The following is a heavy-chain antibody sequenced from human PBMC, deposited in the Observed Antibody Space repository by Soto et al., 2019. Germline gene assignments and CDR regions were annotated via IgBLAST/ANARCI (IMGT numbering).Heavy chain of an antibody. D-gene: IGHD3-3*01. J-gene: IGHJ4*02. CDR3: ATSGISGGTARDY. CDR2: ISYDGSNK. V-gene: IGHV3-30*03. Sequence: QVQLVESGGGVVQPGRSLRLSCAASGLNFNVYGMHWVRQAPGKGLEWLAVISYDGSNKYYLDSVKGRFTISRDNSKNTLYLQMDSLRGADTAVYYCATSGISGGTARDYWGQGTLGTVSS. CDR1: GLNFNVYG.